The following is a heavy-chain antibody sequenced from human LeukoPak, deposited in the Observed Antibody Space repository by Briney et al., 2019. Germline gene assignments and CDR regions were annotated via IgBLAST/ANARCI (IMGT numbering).Heavy chain of an antibody. D-gene: IGHD3-22*01. CDR2: ISYDGSNK. CDR1: GFTFSSYG. CDR3: ARDGDSSGYYVNFDY. V-gene: IGHV3-30*03. J-gene: IGHJ4*02. Sequence: PGGSLRLSCAASGFTFSSYGMHWVRQAPGKGLEWVAVISYDGSNKYYADSVKGRFTISRDNAKNTLYLQMNGLRAEDTAVYYCARDGDSSGYYVNFDYWGQGTLVTVSS.